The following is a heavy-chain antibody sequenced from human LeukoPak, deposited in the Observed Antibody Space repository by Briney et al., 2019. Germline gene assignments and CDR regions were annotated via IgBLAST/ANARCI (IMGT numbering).Heavy chain of an antibody. CDR2: IYPGDSDT. J-gene: IGHJ4*02. CDR3: ARQFRTTLRNIYY. Sequence: GESMKISCKGSGYSFTSYWIGWVRQMPGKGLEWMGIIYPGDSDTRYSPSFQGQVTISADKSISTAYLQWSSLKASDTAMYYCARQFRTTLRNIYYWAQGTLVTVSS. CDR1: GYSFTSYW. D-gene: IGHD4-17*01. V-gene: IGHV5-51*01.